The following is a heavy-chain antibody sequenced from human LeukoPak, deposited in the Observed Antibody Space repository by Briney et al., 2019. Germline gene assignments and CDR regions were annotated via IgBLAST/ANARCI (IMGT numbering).Heavy chain of an antibody. CDR3: AKDGWYYYDSSGYYNY. CDR1: GFTFSSYC. CDR2: IRYGGSNK. V-gene: IGHV3-30*02. Sequence: PGGSLRLSCAASGFTFSSYCMHWVRQAPGKGLEWVAVIRYGGSNKYYADSVKGRFTISRDNSKNTLYLQMNSLSAEDTAVYYCAKDGWYYYDSSGYYNYWGQGTLVTVSS. J-gene: IGHJ4*02. D-gene: IGHD3-22*01.